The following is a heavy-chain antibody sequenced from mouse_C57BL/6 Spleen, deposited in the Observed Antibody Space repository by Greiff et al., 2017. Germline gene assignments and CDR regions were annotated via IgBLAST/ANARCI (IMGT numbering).Heavy chain of an antibody. Sequence: QVQLKQSGPELVKPGASVKLSCKASGYTFTSYDINWVKQRPGQGLEWIGWIYPRDGSTKYNEKFKGKATLNVDTSSSTAYMELHSLTSEDSAVYFCARGGYYDYDVAWFAYWGQGTLVTVSA. CDR2: IYPRDGST. CDR3: ARGGYYDYDVAWFAY. V-gene: IGHV1-85*01. J-gene: IGHJ3*01. D-gene: IGHD2-4*01. CDR1: GYTFTSYD.